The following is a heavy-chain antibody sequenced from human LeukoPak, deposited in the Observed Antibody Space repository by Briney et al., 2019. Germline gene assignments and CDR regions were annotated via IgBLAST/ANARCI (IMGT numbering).Heavy chain of an antibody. D-gene: IGHD6-13*01. CDR3: ARITSTWFTFDN. Sequence: SETLSLTCSVSGDSISSPNYYWGWIRQPPGKGLEWIGSVYSRGSNYYNPSLKSRVTVSVDTSKNQFSLKLTSLTAADTAIYFCARITSTWFTFDNWGQGTLVTVSS. J-gene: IGHJ4*02. V-gene: IGHV4-39*07. CDR2: VYSRGSN. CDR1: GDSISSPNYY.